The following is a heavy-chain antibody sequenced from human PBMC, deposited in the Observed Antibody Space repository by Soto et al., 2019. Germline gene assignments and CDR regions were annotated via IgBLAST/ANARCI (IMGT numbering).Heavy chain of an antibody. J-gene: IGHJ6*02. V-gene: IGHV3-48*01. Sequence: SGGSLRLCCAASGFTFSSYSMNWVRQAPGKGLEWVSFISNSSSNIYYADSVKGRFTISRDNSKNTLYLQMNSLRAEDTAVYYCARDWAMKSVVNPNVWGQGTTVTVS. CDR3: ARDWAMKSVVNPNV. CDR2: ISNSSSNI. CDR1: GFTFSSYS. D-gene: IGHD3-16*01.